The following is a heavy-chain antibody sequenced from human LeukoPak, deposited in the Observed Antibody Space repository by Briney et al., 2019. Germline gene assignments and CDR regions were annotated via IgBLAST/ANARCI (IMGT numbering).Heavy chain of an antibody. J-gene: IGHJ5*02. CDR3: APRVEYSSSSCWFDP. Sequence: SETLSLTCAVYGGSFSGYYWSWIRQPPGKGLEWIGEINHSESTNYNPSLKSRVTISVDTSKNQFSLKLSSVTAADTAVYYCAPRVEYSSSSCWFDPWGQGTLVTVSS. D-gene: IGHD6-6*01. CDR1: GGSFSGYY. CDR2: INHSEST. V-gene: IGHV4-34*01.